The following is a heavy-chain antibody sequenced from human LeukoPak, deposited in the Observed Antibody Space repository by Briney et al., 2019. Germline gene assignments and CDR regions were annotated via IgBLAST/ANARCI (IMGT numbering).Heavy chain of an antibody. D-gene: IGHD3-10*01. V-gene: IGHV4-4*09. Sequence: PSETLSLTCTVFGGSINSYYWSWVRQPPGKGLEWIGYIYTSGSTNYNPSLKSRVIISAETSKNQFSLRLRSVTAADTAVYYCGRHLHSDGSGSYLNWFDPWGPGTLVTVSS. CDR3: GRHLHSDGSGSYLNWFDP. CDR2: IYTSGST. J-gene: IGHJ5*02. CDR1: GGSINSYY.